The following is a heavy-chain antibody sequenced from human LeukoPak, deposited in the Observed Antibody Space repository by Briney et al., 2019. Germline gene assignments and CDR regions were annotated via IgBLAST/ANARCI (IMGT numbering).Heavy chain of an antibody. Sequence: SETLSLTCAVYGGSFSGYYWSWIRQPPGKGLEWIGYIYYSGSTNYNPSLKSRVTISVDTSKNQFSLKLSSVTAADTAVYYCARHFGQQLGWFDPWGQGTLVTVSS. CDR3: ARHFGQQLGWFDP. CDR2: IYYSGST. J-gene: IGHJ5*02. V-gene: IGHV4-59*08. D-gene: IGHD6-13*01. CDR1: GGSFSGYY.